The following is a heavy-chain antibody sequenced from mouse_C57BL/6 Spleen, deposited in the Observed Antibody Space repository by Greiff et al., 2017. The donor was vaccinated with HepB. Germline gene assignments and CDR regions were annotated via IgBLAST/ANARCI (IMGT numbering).Heavy chain of an antibody. CDR3: ARGEGSSYHWYFDV. J-gene: IGHJ1*03. Sequence: DVMLVESEGGLVQPGSSMKLSCTASGFTFSDYYMAWVRQVPEKGLEWVANINYDGSSTYYLDSLKSRFIISRDNAKNILYLQMSSLKSEDTATYYCARGEGSSYHWYFDVWGTGTTVTVSS. D-gene: IGHD1-1*01. CDR2: INYDGSST. CDR1: GFTFSDYY. V-gene: IGHV5-16*01.